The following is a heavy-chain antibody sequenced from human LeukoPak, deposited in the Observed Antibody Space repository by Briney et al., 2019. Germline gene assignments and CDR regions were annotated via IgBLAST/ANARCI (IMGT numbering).Heavy chain of an antibody. D-gene: IGHD6-13*01. V-gene: IGHV3-23*01. Sequence: GGSLRLSCAASGLTFTNYDMYWVRQAPGKGLEWVSSVSGSGGNTDYADSVKGRFTISRDNSKNTLSLQMNSLRAEDTAVYYCAKGSFTGAGFFDYWGQGTLVTAFS. J-gene: IGHJ4*02. CDR2: VSGSGGNT. CDR1: GLTFTNYD. CDR3: AKGSFTGAGFFDY.